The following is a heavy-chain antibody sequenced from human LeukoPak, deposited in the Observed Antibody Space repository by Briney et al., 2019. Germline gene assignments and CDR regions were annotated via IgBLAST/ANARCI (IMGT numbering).Heavy chain of an antibody. V-gene: IGHV1-69*04. CDR3: ARDDYDSSGYYSVESGSDY. Sequence: SVKVSCKASGGTFSSYAISWVRQAPGQGLEWMGRIIPILGIANYAQKFQGRVTITADKSTSTAYMELSSLRSEDTAVYYCARDDYDSSGYYSVESGSDYWGQGTLVTVSS. J-gene: IGHJ4*02. CDR1: GGTFSSYA. CDR2: IIPILGIA. D-gene: IGHD3-22*01.